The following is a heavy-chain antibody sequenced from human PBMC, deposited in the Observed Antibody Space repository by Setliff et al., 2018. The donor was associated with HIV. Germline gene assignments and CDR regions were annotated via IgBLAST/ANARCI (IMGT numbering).Heavy chain of an antibody. D-gene: IGHD2-15*01. CDR2: VSGSGGST. V-gene: IGHV3-23*01. J-gene: IGHJ4*02. CDR3: AKDRGVVVVAAIFDY. CDR1: GFTFSSYA. Sequence: GGSLRLSCAASGFTFSSYAMSWVRQAPGEGLEWVSAVSGSGGSTYYADSVKGRFTISRDNSNNTLYLQMNSLRAEDTAVYYCAKDRGVVVVAAIFDYWGQGTLVTVSS.